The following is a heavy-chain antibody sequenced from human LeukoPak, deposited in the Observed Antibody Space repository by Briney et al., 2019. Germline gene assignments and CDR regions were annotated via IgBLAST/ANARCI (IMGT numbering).Heavy chain of an antibody. CDR2: IKQDGSEK. D-gene: IGHD4-17*01. CDR3: ARDSEYGDYALDY. Sequence: GGSLRLSCAASGFTFSSYWMSWVRLAPGKGLEWVANIKQDGSEKYYVDSVKGRFTISRDNAKNSLYLQMNSLRAEDTAVYYCARDSEYGDYALDYWGQGTLVTVSS. J-gene: IGHJ4*02. CDR1: GFTFSSYW. V-gene: IGHV3-7*01.